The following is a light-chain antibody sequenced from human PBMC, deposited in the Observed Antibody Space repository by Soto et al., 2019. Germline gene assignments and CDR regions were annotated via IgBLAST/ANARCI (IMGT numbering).Light chain of an antibody. CDR1: ALPKQY. Sequence: SYELTQPPSVSVSPGQTARITGSGDALPKQYAYWYQQKPGQAPVVVIYKDNGRPSGIPERFSGSSSGTTVTLTISGVQAEVEAYYYCQSSDSSGRYPYVFGTGTKVTVL. J-gene: IGLJ1*01. CDR2: KDN. CDR3: QSSDSSGRYPYV. V-gene: IGLV3-25*02.